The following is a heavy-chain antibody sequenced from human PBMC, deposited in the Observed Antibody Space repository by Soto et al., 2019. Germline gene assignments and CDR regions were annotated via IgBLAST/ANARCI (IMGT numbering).Heavy chain of an antibody. CDR3: ANDYYGSSAYYYDYFDY. Sequence: SETLSLTCAVYGGSFSDYYWSWIRQPPGKGLEWIGEINHSGSTNYNPSLKSRVTMSVDTSKNQFSLRLSSVTAADAAVYYCANDYYGSSAYYYDYFDYWGQGTLVTVSS. J-gene: IGHJ4*02. CDR1: GGSFSDYY. CDR2: INHSGST. V-gene: IGHV4-34*01. D-gene: IGHD3-22*01.